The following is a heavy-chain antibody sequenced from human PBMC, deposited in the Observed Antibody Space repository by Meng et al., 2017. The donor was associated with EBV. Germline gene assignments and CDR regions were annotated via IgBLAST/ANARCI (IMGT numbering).Heavy chain of an antibody. Sequence: QLCPYGAWVTQPGPSCEAACTDSGYSLPAYYMPWVRPARVQVLEWMVRYNPHSGGSNYATKFQGRVTITRDTSISTAYMELSRLRSDDTAVYYCARVGIAVAGTGDYWGQGTLVTVSS. J-gene: IGHJ4*02. CDR2: YNPHSGGS. D-gene: IGHD6-19*01. V-gene: IGHV1-2*06. CDR3: ARVGIAVAGTGDY. CDR1: GYSLPAYY.